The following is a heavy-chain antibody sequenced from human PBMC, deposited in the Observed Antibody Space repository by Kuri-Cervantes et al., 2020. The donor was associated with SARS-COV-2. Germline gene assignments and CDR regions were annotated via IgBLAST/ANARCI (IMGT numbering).Heavy chain of an antibody. CDR3: VRDGDHWNFDY. J-gene: IGHJ4*02. Sequence: GESLKISCAASGFTFSSYWMHWVRQAPGKGLVWVSRINSDGSSTSYADSVKGRFTISRDNAKNMLFLQMNGLRAEDTAVYYCVRDGDHWNFDYWGQGTLVTVSS. D-gene: IGHD1-1*01. CDR2: INSDGSST. CDR1: GFTFSSYW. V-gene: IGHV3-74*01.